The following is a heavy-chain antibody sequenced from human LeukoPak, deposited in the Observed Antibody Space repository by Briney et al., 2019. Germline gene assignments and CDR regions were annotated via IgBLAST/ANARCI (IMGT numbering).Heavy chain of an antibody. Sequence: PGGSLRLSCVASDLTFDFYWMTWVRQAPGKGLEWLANILPDGSQKYFVDSVKGRFTISRDNPKNSLYLQINNLRAEDTAVYYCGRLAHNAWYAIDFWGQGTLVTVSS. J-gene: IGHJ4*02. CDR2: ILPDGSQK. V-gene: IGHV3-7*01. D-gene: IGHD2-2*01. CDR3: GRLAHNAWYAIDF. CDR1: DLTFDFYW.